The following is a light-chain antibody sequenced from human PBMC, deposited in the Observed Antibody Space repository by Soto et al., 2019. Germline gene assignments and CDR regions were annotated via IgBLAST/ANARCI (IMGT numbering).Light chain of an antibody. Sequence: QSVLTQPASVSGSPGQSIPIACTGNNRDVGSYNLVSWYQQRPGEAPKLIISEVRNRPSGISYRFTGSKSGNTASLTISWLQAEDEADYYCSSYTTTSTLVFGGGTQLTVL. CDR2: EVR. J-gene: IGLJ3*02. V-gene: IGLV2-14*01. CDR1: NRDVGSYNL. CDR3: SSYTTTSTLV.